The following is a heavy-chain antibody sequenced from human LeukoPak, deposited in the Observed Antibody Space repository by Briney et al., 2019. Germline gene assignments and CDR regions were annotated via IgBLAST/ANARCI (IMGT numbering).Heavy chain of an antibody. CDR3: ARGAPGGNDYGDY. J-gene: IGHJ4*02. CDR1: GASISSYY. CDR2: IFHSEST. Sequence: PSETLSLTCTVSGASISSYYWSWMRQPPGEGLEWIGYIFHSESTNYNPSLKSRVTISVDTSKNQLSLKLSSVTAADTAVYYCARGAPGGNDYGDYWGQGTLVTVSS. V-gene: IGHV4-59*01.